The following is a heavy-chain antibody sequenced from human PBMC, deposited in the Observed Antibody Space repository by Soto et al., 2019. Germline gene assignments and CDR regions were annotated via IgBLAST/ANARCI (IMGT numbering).Heavy chain of an antibody. V-gene: IGHV3-30-3*01. CDR1: GFTFSRYS. CDR3: AREVVLTEWYFDN. Sequence: QMQLMESGGGVVQPGGSLRLSYVTSGFTFSRYSMHWFRQAPGKGLEWVAVTSSDGGTKFYADSVKGRFTVSRDNSKNTLYLQMNSLRPEDTAVYYCAREVVLTEWYFDNWGQGILVTVSS. CDR2: TSSDGGTK. D-gene: IGHD2-21*01. J-gene: IGHJ4*02.